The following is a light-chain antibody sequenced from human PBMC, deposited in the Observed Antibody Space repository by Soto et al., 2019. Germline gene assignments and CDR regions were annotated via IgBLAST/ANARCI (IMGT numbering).Light chain of an antibody. CDR3: QQRSNWPTT. J-gene: IGKJ5*01. CDR1: QSVSTY. CDR2: GAS. V-gene: IGKV3-11*01. Sequence: EIVLTESPATLSLSPGERATLSCRASQSVSTYLAWYQQKVGQAPRLLIYGASNRATGIPARFSGSGSGTDFTLTISSLEPEDFAVYYCQQRSNWPTTFGQGTRLEI.